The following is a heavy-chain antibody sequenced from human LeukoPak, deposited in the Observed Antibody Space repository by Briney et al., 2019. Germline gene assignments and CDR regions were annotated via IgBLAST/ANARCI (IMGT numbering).Heavy chain of an antibody. D-gene: IGHD1-26*01. CDR3: ARGLNSGSYYFHAFDI. Sequence: SETLSLTCTVSGYSITNGYYWGWIRQPPGKGLEWIGSIYHDGRIDYNPSLKSRVTISRDTSNDQFSLKLSSVTAADTAMYYCARGLNSGSYYFHAFDIWGQGTMVTVSS. CDR2: IYHDGRI. V-gene: IGHV4-38-2*02. CDR1: GYSITNGYY. J-gene: IGHJ3*02.